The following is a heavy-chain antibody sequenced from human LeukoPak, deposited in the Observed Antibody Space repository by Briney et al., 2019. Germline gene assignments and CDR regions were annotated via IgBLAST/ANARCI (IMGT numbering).Heavy chain of an antibody. CDR1: GGSISSYY. CDR2: IYYSGST. D-gene: IGHD4-17*01. V-gene: IGHV4-59*08. Sequence: SETLSLTCTVSGGSISSYYWSWIRQPPGKGLEWIGYIYYSGSTNYNPSLKSRVTISVDTSKNQFSLKLSSVTAADTAVYYCARRGSYGDYGYNWFDPWGQGTLVTVSS. CDR3: ARRGSYGDYGYNWFDP. J-gene: IGHJ5*02.